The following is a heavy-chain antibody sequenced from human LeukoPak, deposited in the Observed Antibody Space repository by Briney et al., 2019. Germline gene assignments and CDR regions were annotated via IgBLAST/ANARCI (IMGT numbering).Heavy chain of an antibody. Sequence: GGSLRLSCAASGFTFGSYAMHWVRQAPGKGLEWVAVISYDGSNRKYADSVKGRFTISRDNFKNTLYLQMNSLRPEDTAVYYCARDSDISAYFVFDYWGQGTLVTVSS. J-gene: IGHJ4*02. CDR1: GFTFGSYA. CDR3: ARDSDISAYFVFDY. D-gene: IGHD3-22*01. CDR2: ISYDGSNR. V-gene: IGHV3-30*04.